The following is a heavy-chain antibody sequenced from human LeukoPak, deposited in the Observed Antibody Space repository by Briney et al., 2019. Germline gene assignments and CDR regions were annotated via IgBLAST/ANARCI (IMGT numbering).Heavy chain of an antibody. D-gene: IGHD2-15*01. CDR2: ISAYNGNT. V-gene: IGHV1-18*01. J-gene: IGHJ5*02. CDR1: VYTFTNYG. CDR3: ARGGANCSGGRCPLNWFDP. Sequence: GASVKLSCKPSVYTFTNYGITWVRQAPGQGLEWMGWISAYNGNTNYAQKLQGRVTMTIDKTTSTAYMELRSLRSDDTAVYYCARGGANCSGGRCPLNWFDPWGQGTPVTVSS.